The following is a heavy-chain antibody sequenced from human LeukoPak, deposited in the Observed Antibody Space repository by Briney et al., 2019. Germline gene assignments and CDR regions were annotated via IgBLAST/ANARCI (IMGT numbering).Heavy chain of an antibody. V-gene: IGHV3-23*01. CDR3: AKAPVTSCRGAFCYPFDS. CDR2: TSSSDAGT. CDR1: GFALSSYA. Sequence: GGSLRLSCAASGFALSSYAMSWVRQAPGKGLEWVSATSSSDAGTYHAESVRGRFTISRDNSKNTLYLQMNSLRADDAAVYYCAKAPVTSCRGAFCYPFDSWGQGTVVTVSS. J-gene: IGHJ4*02. D-gene: IGHD2-15*01.